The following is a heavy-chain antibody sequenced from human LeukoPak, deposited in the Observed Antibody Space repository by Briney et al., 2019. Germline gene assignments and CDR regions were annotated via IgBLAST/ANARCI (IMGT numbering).Heavy chain of an antibody. J-gene: IGHJ5*02. Sequence: SETLSLTCAVYGGSFSGYYWSWIRQPPGKGLEWIGEINHSGSTNYNPSLKSRVTISVDKSKNQFSLKLSSVTAADTAVYYCASGGYGGNWFDPWGQGTLVTVSS. CDR3: ASGGYGGNWFDP. CDR1: GGSFSGYY. D-gene: IGHD4-23*01. CDR2: INHSGST. V-gene: IGHV4-34*01.